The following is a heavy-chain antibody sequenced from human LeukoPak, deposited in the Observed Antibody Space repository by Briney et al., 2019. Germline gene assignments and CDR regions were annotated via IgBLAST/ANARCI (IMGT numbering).Heavy chain of an antibody. J-gene: IGHJ4*02. CDR2: ISGSGGST. Sequence: PGGSLRLSCGVSGFTFSSNAMSWVRQAPGKGLEWVSAISGSGGSTYYADSVKGRFTISRDNSKNTLYLQMNSLRAEDTAVYYCARHGIYSSGWYSVDYWGQGTLVTVSS. CDR3: ARHGIYSSGWYSVDY. CDR1: GFTFSSNA. D-gene: IGHD6-19*01. V-gene: IGHV3-23*01.